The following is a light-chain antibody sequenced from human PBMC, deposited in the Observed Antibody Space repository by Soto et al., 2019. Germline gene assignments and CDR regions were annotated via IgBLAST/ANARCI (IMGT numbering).Light chain of an antibody. CDR1: QSVLYSSNNKNF. J-gene: IGKJ2*01. CDR3: QQYYSTPRT. CDR2: WAS. V-gene: IGKV4-1*01. Sequence: DIVMTQSPDSLAVSLGEWATINCKSSQSVLYSSNNKNFLAWYQQKPGQPPKLLIYWASTRESGVPDRFSGSGSGTDFTLTISSLQAEDVAVYYCQQYYSTPRTFGQGTKLEIK.